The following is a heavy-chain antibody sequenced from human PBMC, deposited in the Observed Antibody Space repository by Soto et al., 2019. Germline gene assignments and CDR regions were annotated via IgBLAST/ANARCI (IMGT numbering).Heavy chain of an antibody. CDR1: GFTFSSYS. D-gene: IGHD3-10*01. Sequence: GGSLRLSCAASGFTFSSYSMNWVRQAPGKGLEWVSSISSSSSYIYYADSVKGRFTISRDNAKNSLYLQMNSLRAEDTAVYYCASNKGSAGLSDYYYGMDVWGQGTTVTVSS. V-gene: IGHV3-21*01. CDR3: ASNKGSAGLSDYYYGMDV. CDR2: ISSSSSYI. J-gene: IGHJ6*02.